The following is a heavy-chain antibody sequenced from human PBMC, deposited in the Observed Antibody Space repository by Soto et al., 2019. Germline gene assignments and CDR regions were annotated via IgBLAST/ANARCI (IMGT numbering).Heavy chain of an antibody. V-gene: IGHV4-31*03. CDR1: GGSIRTGGYY. J-gene: IGHJ4*02. CDR2: IYYSGTT. Sequence: SETLSLTCTVAGGSIRTGGYYWSWIRQHPGKGLEWIGYIYYSGTTYYNPSLKSRVTISVDTSKNQFSLNLSSVTAADTAVYYCATYIWGSYRSFDYWGQGTLVTVSS. D-gene: IGHD3-16*02. CDR3: ATYIWGSYRSFDY.